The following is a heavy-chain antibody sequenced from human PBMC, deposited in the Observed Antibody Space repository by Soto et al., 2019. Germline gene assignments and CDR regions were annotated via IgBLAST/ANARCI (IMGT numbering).Heavy chain of an antibody. J-gene: IGHJ4*02. CDR2: IYYSGST. CDR1: GGSISSYY. Sequence: PSETLSLTCTVSGGSISSYYWSWIRQPPGKGLEWIGYIYYSGSTNYNPSLKSRVTISVDTSKNQFSLKLSSVTAADTAVYYCAKHRVIAAAGTLDYWGQGTLVTV. CDR3: AKHRVIAAAGTLDY. D-gene: IGHD6-13*01. V-gene: IGHV4-59*08.